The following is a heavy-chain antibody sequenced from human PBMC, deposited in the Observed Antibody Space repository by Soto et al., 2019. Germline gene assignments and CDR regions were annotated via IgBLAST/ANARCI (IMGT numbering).Heavy chain of an antibody. CDR1: GESISSSPYY. J-gene: IGHJ4*02. CDR2: IYYSGRT. CDR3: ARQRTTVVTQAYFDH. D-gene: IGHD2-21*02. V-gene: IGHV4-39*01. Sequence: SETLSLTCIVYGESISSSPYYWGWIRQPPGKGLEWIGSIYYSGRTYYNPSFKSRVTISIDTSKNQFSLKLSSVTATDTAVYYCARQRTTVVTQAYFDHWGQGALVTVSS.